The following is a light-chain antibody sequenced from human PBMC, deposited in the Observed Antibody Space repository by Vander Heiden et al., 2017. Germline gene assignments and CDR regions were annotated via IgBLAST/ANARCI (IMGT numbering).Light chain of an antibody. CDR1: SSTIGAGYD. V-gene: IGLV1-40*01. J-gene: IGLJ3*02. Sequence: QSVLSQPPSVSGAPGHRVTITCTGSSSTIGAGYDVHCDRHLPGTPPKLIVCGNSNRLSGVPDRFSGSKSGTPASLANTGLQAEEEADYYCQSYDSSLSGWVFGGGTKLTVL. CDR3: QSYDSSLSGWV. CDR2: GNS.